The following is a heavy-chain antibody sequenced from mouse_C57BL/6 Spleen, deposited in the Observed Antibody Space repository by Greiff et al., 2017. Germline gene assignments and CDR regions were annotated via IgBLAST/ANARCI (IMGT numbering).Heavy chain of an antibody. CDR3: ARERAPFYDYDGYAMDY. CDR1: GYTFPDFI. D-gene: IGHD2-4*01. Sequence: IQLQQSGPELVKPGASVKIPLKAFGYTFPDFIMDWVKPSHGKSPEWIGDINPYNGGTIYNQKFKGKATLTVDKSSSTPYMELRSLTSEDTAVYYCARERAPFYDYDGYAMDYWGQGTSVTVSS. J-gene: IGHJ4*01. V-gene: IGHV1-18*01. CDR2: INPYNGGT.